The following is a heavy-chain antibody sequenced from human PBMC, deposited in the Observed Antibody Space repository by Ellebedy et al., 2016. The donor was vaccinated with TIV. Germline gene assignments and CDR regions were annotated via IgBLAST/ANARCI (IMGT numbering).Heavy chain of an antibody. D-gene: IGHD2-21*02. Sequence: GESLKISXAASGFTFSTYAMSWVRQAPGKGLEWVSVISGGGGRTNYADSVKGRFTISRDNSKNTLFLHMNGLRADDTAVYYCAKVQYGDPYFDYWGQGTLVTVSS. J-gene: IGHJ4*02. CDR2: ISGGGGRT. CDR1: GFTFSTYA. CDR3: AKVQYGDPYFDY. V-gene: IGHV3-23*01.